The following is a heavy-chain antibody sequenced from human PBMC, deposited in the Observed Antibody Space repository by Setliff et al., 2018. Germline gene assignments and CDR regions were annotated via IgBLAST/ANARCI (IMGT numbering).Heavy chain of an antibody. V-gene: IGHV4-39*01. D-gene: IGHD5-12*01. CDR1: GDSLSSGTQY. J-gene: IGHJ6*03. CDR3: AKVDIDYIMTRDNTWQYFFYMDV. Sequence: ASETLSLTCSVLGDSLSSGTQYWAWIRQPPGKGLEWIGNINYSGSTYYNPSLKSRVTMSVDASKNQVSLKVTSVTAEDTAVYYCAKVDIDYIMTRDNTWQYFFYMDVWGRGTTVTV. CDR2: INYSGST.